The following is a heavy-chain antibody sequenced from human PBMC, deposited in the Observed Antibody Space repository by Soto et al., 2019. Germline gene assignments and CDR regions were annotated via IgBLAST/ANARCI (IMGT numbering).Heavy chain of an antibody. Sequence: SETLSLTCTVSGGSVSNFYWSWIRQPPGKGLEWIGYISYSGNTNYNPSLKSRVSISVDTSKNQLSLNLTSVTAADTAVYYCARAPMVLSRSYFDSWGQGTPVTVSS. CDR1: GGSVSNFY. CDR2: ISYSGNT. V-gene: IGHV4-59*02. J-gene: IGHJ4*02. CDR3: ARAPMVLSRSYFDS. D-gene: IGHD2-8*01.